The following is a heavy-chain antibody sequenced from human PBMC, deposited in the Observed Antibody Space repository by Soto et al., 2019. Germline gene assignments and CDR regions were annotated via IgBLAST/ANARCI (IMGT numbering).Heavy chain of an antibody. D-gene: IGHD6-6*01. CDR1: GFTFSSYG. CDR3: AKSLRSSSSFSFDY. Sequence: QVQLVESGGGVVQPGRSLRLSCAASGFTFSSYGMHWVRQAPGTGLEWVAVISYDGSNKYYADSVKGRFTISRDNSKNTLYLQMNSLRAEDTAVYYCAKSLRSSSSFSFDYWGQGTLVTVSS. V-gene: IGHV3-30*18. CDR2: ISYDGSNK. J-gene: IGHJ4*02.